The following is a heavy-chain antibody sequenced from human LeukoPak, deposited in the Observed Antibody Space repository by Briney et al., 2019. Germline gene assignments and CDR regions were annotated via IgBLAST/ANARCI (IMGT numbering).Heavy chain of an antibody. CDR1: GGSISSGDYY. J-gene: IGHJ4*02. CDR3: ARVGSGYMTTVTTVDY. Sequence: SQTLSLTCTVSGGSISSGDYYWSWIRQPPGKGLEWIGSIYYSGSTYYNPSLKSRVTISVDTSKNQFSLKLSSVTAADTAVYYCARVGSGYMTTVTTVDYWGQGTLVTVSS. CDR2: IYYSGST. D-gene: IGHD4-11*01. V-gene: IGHV4-39*01.